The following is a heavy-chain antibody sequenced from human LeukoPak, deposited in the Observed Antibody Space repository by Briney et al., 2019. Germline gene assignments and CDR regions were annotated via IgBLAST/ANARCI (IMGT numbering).Heavy chain of an antibody. CDR1: GGTFSSYA. Sequence: SVKVSCKASGGTFSSYAIGWVRQAPGQGLEWMGGVIPIFSTANYAQKFQGRVTITADRSTSTAYMELSSLRSVDTAVYYCAKDRRLRFLEWSSIGYFQHWGQGTLVAVSS. CDR3: AKDRRLRFLEWSSIGYFQH. J-gene: IGHJ1*01. CDR2: VIPIFSTA. D-gene: IGHD3-3*01. V-gene: IGHV1-69*06.